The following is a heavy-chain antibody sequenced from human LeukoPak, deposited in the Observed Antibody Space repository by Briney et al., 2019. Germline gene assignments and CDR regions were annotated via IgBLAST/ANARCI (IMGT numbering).Heavy chain of an antibody. CDR1: GGSISSYN. Sequence: SETLSLTCTVSGGSISSYNWSWIRQPAGKGLEWIGRIYTSGSTIYNPSLKSRVTMSVDTSKNQFSLKLSSVTAADTAVYYCARGRYESTRLSAYYYYYMDVWGKGTTVTVSS. CDR2: IYTSGST. V-gene: IGHV4-4*07. D-gene: IGHD1-14*01. J-gene: IGHJ6*03. CDR3: ARGRYESTRLSAYYYYYMDV.